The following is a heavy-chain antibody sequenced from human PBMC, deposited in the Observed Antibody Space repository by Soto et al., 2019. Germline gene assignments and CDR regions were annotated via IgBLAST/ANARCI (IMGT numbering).Heavy chain of an antibody. J-gene: IGHJ6*02. V-gene: IGHV3-23*01. D-gene: IGHD5-18*01. CDR1: GFTFSSYA. Sequence: LRLSCAASGFTFSSYAMSWVRQAPGKGLEWVSAISGSGGSTYYADSVKGRFTISRDNSKNTLYLQMNSLRAEDTAVYYCAKGTGAYSHYGMDVWGQGTTVTVSS. CDR2: ISGSGGST. CDR3: AKGTGAYSHYGMDV.